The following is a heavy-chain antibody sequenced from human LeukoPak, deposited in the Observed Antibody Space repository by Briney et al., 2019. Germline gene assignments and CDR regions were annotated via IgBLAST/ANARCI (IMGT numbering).Heavy chain of an antibody. Sequence: PGGSLRLSCAASGFTFSTYGMSWVRQAPGKGLEWVSSITTTSRYIYYADSVKGRFTISRDNAKNSLYLQMNSLRAEDTASYYCARLPSSATNPHSLYFYYMDVWGKGTTVTVSS. D-gene: IGHD2-15*01. V-gene: IGHV3-21*01. CDR1: GFTFSTYG. CDR3: ARLPSSATNPHSLYFYYMDV. CDR2: ITTTSRYI. J-gene: IGHJ6*03.